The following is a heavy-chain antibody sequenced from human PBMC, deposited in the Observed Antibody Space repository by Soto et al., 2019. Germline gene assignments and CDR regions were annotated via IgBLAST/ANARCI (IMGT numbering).Heavy chain of an antibody. J-gene: IGHJ6*02. Sequence: QVQLVQSGAEVKKPGASVKVSCKASGYTFTGYYMHWVRQAPGQGLEWMGWINPNSGGTNYAQKFQGWVTMTRDRSISTAYMQLTRLSSDDTAVYYCASALTPQGYLYAMDVWGQGTTVTVSS. V-gene: IGHV1-2*04. CDR3: ASALTPQGYLYAMDV. CDR2: INPNSGGT. D-gene: IGHD6-13*01. CDR1: GYTFTGYY.